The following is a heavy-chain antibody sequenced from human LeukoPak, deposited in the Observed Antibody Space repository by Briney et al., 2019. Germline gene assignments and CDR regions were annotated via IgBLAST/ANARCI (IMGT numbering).Heavy chain of an antibody. CDR2: INHSGST. Sequence: SETLSLTCAVYGGSFSGYYWSWIRQPPGKGLEWIGEINHSGSTNYNPSLKSRVTISVDTSKNQFSLKLSSVTAADTAVYYCARRLSYYYGSGSYETPFDYWGQGTLVTVSS. CDR1: GGSFSGYY. J-gene: IGHJ4*02. CDR3: ARRLSYYYGSGSYETPFDY. V-gene: IGHV4-34*01. D-gene: IGHD3-10*01.